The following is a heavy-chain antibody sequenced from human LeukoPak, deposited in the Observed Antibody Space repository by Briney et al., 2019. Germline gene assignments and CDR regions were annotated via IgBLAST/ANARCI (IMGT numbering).Heavy chain of an antibody. CDR3: ARINLYQPLRLFIQYNWFDP. D-gene: IGHD2-2*01. CDR2: ISAYNGNT. J-gene: IGHJ5*02. V-gene: IGHV1-18*01. CDR1: GYTFTSYG. Sequence: ASVKVSCKASGYTFTSYGISWVRQAPGQGLEWMGWISAYNGNTNYAQKLQGRVTMTTDTSTSTACMELRSLRSDDTAVYYCARINLYQPLRLFIQYNWFDPWGQGTLVTVSS.